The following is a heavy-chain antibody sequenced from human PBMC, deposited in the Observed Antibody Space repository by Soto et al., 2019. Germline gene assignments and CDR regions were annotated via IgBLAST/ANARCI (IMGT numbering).Heavy chain of an antibody. Sequence: QVQLVESGGGVVQPGRSLRLSCAASGFTFSSYGMHWVRQAPGKGLEWVAVISYDGSNKYYADTVKGRFTISRDNSKNTLYLQMNSLRFEDTAVYYCAKLRGSGSNDAFDIWGQGTMVTVSS. CDR1: GFTFSSYG. D-gene: IGHD3-10*01. CDR3: AKLRGSGSNDAFDI. V-gene: IGHV3-30*18. J-gene: IGHJ3*02. CDR2: ISYDGSNK.